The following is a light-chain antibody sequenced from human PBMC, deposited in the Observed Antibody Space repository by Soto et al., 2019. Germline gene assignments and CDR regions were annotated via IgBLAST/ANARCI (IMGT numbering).Light chain of an antibody. CDR1: QSVNENS. CDR3: QQYYTTPPT. Sequence: DIVMTQSPDSLAVSLGARATINCKSSQSVNENSLAWYQQKPGQPPKVLIYWASTRKSGVPDRFSGSVSGTDFTLSISSLQAEDVAVYYCQQYYTTPPTCGQGTRLE. J-gene: IGKJ5*01. CDR2: WAS. V-gene: IGKV4-1*01.